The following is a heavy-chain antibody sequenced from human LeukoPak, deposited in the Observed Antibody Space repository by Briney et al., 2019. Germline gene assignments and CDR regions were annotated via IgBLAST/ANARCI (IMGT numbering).Heavy chain of an antibody. Sequence: SETQSLTCTVSGGSISSSSYYWGWIRQPPGKGLEWIGSIYYSGSTYYNPSLKSRVTISVDTSKNQFSLKLSSVTAADTAVYYCARHEAGIEVAGILWGQGTLVTVSS. D-gene: IGHD6-19*01. CDR2: IYYSGST. CDR3: ARHEAGIEVAGIL. V-gene: IGHV4-39*01. CDR1: GGSISSSSYY. J-gene: IGHJ4*02.